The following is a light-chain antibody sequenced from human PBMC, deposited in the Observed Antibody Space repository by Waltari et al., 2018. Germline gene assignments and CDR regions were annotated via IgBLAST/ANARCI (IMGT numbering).Light chain of an antibody. CDR3: ATWDDSLNAWV. CDR1: HSNLGSNA. CDR2: TDN. Sequence: QSVLTQPPSASGTPGPRVPIPCSGRHSNLGSNALTWYQQLPETAPKLLIYTDNQRPSGVPDRFSGSKSGTSASLAISGLQSEDEADYHCATWDDSLNAWVFGGGTKVTVL. V-gene: IGLV1-44*01. J-gene: IGLJ3*02.